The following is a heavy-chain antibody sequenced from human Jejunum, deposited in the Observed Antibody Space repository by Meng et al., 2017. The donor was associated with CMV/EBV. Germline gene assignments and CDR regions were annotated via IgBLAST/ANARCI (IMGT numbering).Heavy chain of an antibody. CDR1: GYRFTSCG. D-gene: IGHD4-11*01. CDR3: AKDRQDYTIRGFDY. CDR2: ISVHDGKT. V-gene: IGHV1-18*01. Sequence: GYRFTSCGISWVRQAPGQGLEWMGWISVHDGKTDYEQKFQGRVTMTTDTSTTTAYMELRGLRSDDTAVYYCAKDRQDYTIRGFDYWGQGTLVTVSS. J-gene: IGHJ4*02.